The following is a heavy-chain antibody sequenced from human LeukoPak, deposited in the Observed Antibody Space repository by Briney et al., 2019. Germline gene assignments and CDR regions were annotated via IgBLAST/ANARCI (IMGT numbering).Heavy chain of an antibody. J-gene: IGHJ4*02. CDR1: GFTFSNAW. V-gene: IGHV3-15*01. D-gene: IGHD3-10*01. Sequence: PGGSLRLSCAASGFTFSNAWMSWVRQAPGKGLEWVGRIKSKTDGGTTDYAAPVKGRFTISRDDSKNTLYLQMNSLKTEDTAVYYCTTEYYGSGSHFDYWGQGTLVTVSS. CDR2: IKSKTDGGTT. CDR3: TTEYYGSGSHFDY.